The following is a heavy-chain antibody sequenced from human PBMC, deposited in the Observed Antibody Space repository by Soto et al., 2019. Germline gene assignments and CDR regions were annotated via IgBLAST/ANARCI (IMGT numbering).Heavy chain of an antibody. J-gene: IGHJ5*02. D-gene: IGHD1-1*01. Sequence: ASVKVSCKASGYTFTGYYIHWVRQAPGQGLEWMGWINPKSGGTNYAQRFQGRVTMTRDTSTSTVYMELSSLRSEDTAVYYCARGTWNRGGLDPWGQGTLVTVSS. CDR3: ARGTWNRGGLDP. V-gene: IGHV1-2*02. CDR1: GYTFTGYY. CDR2: INPKSGGT.